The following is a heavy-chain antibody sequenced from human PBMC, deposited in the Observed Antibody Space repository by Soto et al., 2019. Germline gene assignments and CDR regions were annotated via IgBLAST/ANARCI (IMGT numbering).Heavy chain of an antibody. V-gene: IGHV3-23*01. D-gene: IGHD3-22*01. Sequence: PGGSLRLSCAASGFTFSSYAMSWVRQAPGKGLEWVSAISGSGGSTYYADSVKGRFTISRDNSKNTLYLQMNNLRAEDTAVYYCANVFGSYYDSSGYFGYWGQGTLVTVSS. CDR3: ANVFGSYYDSSGYFGY. CDR2: ISGSGGST. CDR1: GFTFSSYA. J-gene: IGHJ4*02.